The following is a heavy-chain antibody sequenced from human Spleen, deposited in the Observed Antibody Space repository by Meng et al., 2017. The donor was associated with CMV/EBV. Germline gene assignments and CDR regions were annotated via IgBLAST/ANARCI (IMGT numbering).Heavy chain of an antibody. CDR1: GYTFTSYG. CDR2: ISAYNGNT. CDR3: ARGGGYSSSPFDY. Sequence: ASVKVSCKASGYTFTSYGISWVRQAPGQGLEWMGWISAYNGNTNYAQKLQGRVTMTRNTSISTAYMELSSLRSEDTAVYYCARGGGYSSSPFDYWGQGTLVTVSS. V-gene: IGHV1-18*01. J-gene: IGHJ4*02. D-gene: IGHD6-6*01.